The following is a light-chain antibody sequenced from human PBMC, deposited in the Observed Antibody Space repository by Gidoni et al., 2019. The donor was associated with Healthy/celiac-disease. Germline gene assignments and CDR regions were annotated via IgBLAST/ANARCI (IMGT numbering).Light chain of an antibody. CDR2: WAA. J-gene: IGKJ2*01. CDR3: QQYYSTPHT. Sequence: IVMTQSPDSLSVFLGESATINCKSSQSVVYSSNNKNYLTWYQQKPGQPPKLLIYWAATRESGVPDRLSGSGSGTDFTLTISSLQAEDVAVYYCQQYYSTPHTFGQGTKLEIK. CDR1: QSVVYSSNNKNY. V-gene: IGKV4-1*01.